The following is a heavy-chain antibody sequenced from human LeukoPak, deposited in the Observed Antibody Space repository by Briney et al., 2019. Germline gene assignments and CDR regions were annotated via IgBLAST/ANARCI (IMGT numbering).Heavy chain of an antibody. D-gene: IGHD5-12*01. CDR2: IKSKTDGGTT. Sequence: PGGSLRLSCAASGFTFSNALMSWVRQAPGKGLEWVGRIKSKTDGGTTDYAAPVKGRFTISRDDSKNTLYLQMNSLKTEDTAVYYCTTDGRRWLRIFDYWGQGTLVTVSS. CDR3: TTDGRRWLRIFDY. CDR1: GFTFSNAL. V-gene: IGHV3-15*01. J-gene: IGHJ4*02.